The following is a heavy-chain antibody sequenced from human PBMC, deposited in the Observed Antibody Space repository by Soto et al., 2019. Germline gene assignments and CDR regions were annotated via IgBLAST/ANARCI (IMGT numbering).Heavy chain of an antibody. CDR1: GFTFSSYW. V-gene: IGHV3-74*01. J-gene: IGHJ3*02. CDR2: INSDGSST. D-gene: IGHD5-12*01. Sequence: EVQLVESGGGLVQPGGSLRLSCAASGFTFSSYWMHWVRQAPGKGLVWVSRINSDGSSTSYADSVKGRFTISRDNAKNTLYLQMNSLRAEDTAVYYCASEGVATNGYAFDIWGQGTMVTVSS. CDR3: ASEGVATNGYAFDI.